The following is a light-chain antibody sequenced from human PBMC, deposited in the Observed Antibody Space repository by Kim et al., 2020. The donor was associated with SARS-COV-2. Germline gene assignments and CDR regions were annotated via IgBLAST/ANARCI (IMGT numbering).Light chain of an antibody. CDR3: QQSYITPFT. V-gene: IGKV1-39*01. J-gene: IGKJ3*01. Sequence: ASVGYRVTITCRTSQSISSHLNLYQQKPGRAPKLLISASSTLQGGVPSRFSGSGSETDFTLTISSLQPEDFATYFCQQSYITPFTFGPGTKVDIK. CDR2: ASS. CDR1: QSISSH.